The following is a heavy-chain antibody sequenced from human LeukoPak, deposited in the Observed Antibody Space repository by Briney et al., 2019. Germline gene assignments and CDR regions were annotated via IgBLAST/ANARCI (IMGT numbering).Heavy chain of an antibody. CDR3: ARGTLTGDSYWYFDL. Sequence: PSETLSLTCTVSGGSIGSYYWNWIRQPPGKGLEWIGSINYSGSTNYNPSLKSRVTISVNTSKNQFSLKLSSVTAADTAVYYCARGTLTGDSYWYFDLWGRGTLVTVSS. CDR1: GGSIGSYY. J-gene: IGHJ2*01. CDR2: INYSGST. V-gene: IGHV4-59*08. D-gene: IGHD7-27*01.